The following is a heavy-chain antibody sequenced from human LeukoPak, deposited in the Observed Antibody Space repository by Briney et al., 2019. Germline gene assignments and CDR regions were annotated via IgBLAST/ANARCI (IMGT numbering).Heavy chain of an antibody. CDR2: IHIGNST. V-gene: IGHV3-66*01. J-gene: IGHJ4*02. Sequence: GGSLRLSCAASGFTVSSNDMNWVRQAPGKGLEWVSIIHIGNSTYYADSVMGRFTISRDNSKNTLYLQMNSLRAEDTAVYYCAADWPLDYWGQGTLVTVSS. D-gene: IGHD3/OR15-3a*01. CDR1: GFTVSSND. CDR3: AADWPLDY.